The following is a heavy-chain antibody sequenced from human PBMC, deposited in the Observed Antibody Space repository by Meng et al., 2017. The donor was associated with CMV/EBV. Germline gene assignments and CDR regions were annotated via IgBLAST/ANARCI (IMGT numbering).Heavy chain of an antibody. V-gene: IGHV3-23*01. CDR1: AFYFDNYG. D-gene: IGHD2-8*01. Sequence: ASAFYFDNYGMSWVRQAPGKGLEWVSAISGGGENTHYADSVKGRFTISRDNSKNTLYLQMSSLRAEDTAIYYCAKRSGPGANPYFDYWGLGTLVTVSS. J-gene: IGHJ4*02. CDR3: AKRSGPGANPYFDY. CDR2: ISGGGENT.